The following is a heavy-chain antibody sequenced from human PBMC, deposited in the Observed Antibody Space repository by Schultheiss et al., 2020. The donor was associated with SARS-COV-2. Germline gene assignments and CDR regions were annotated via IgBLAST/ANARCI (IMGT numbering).Heavy chain of an antibody. D-gene: IGHD6-19*01. CDR2: IKQDGSVQ. V-gene: IGHV3-7*01. J-gene: IGHJ4*02. Sequence: GGSLRLSCAASGFTFRNYWMDWVRQAPGKGLQWVANIKQDGSVQHYVDSVRGRFTISRDNSKNTLYLQMNSLRAEDTAVYYCARGQVSSGWYGNFDYWGQGTLVTVSS. CDR1: GFTFRNYW. CDR3: ARGQVSSGWYGNFDY.